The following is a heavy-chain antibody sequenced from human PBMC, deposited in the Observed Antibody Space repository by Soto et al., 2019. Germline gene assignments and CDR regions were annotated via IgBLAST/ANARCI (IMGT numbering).Heavy chain of an antibody. Sequence: VGSLRLSCAASGFTFTRYSMNWVRQAPGKGLEWVSSISSTTNYIYYGDSMKGRFTISRDNSKNTLYLQMNSLRAEDTAVYYCAKTRSHFDYWGQRTLVTVSS. D-gene: IGHD6-19*01. CDR3: AKTRSHFDY. CDR2: ISSTTNYI. V-gene: IGHV3-21*04. J-gene: IGHJ4*02. CDR1: GFTFTRYS.